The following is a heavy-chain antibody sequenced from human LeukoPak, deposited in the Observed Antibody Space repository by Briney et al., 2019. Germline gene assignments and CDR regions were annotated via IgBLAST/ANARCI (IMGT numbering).Heavy chain of an antibody. D-gene: IGHD3-10*01. J-gene: IGHJ4*02. CDR2: ISGSGGST. CDR1: GFTFSSYG. Sequence: GGSLRLSCAASGFTFSSYGMSWVRQAPGKGLEWVSAISGSGGSTYYADSVKGRFTISRDNSKNTLYLQMNSLRAEDTAVYYCAKEGSKYYGSGSYYKSLPDWGQGTLVTVSS. CDR3: AKEGSKYYGSGSYYKSLPD. V-gene: IGHV3-23*01.